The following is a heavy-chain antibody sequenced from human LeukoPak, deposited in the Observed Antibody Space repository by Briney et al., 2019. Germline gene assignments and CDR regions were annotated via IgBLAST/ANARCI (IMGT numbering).Heavy chain of an antibody. J-gene: IGHJ4*02. CDR3: ARHARDFDYYDSSGYFSY. D-gene: IGHD3-22*01. V-gene: IGHV4-39*01. Sequence: SETLSLTCTVSGGSISSSGYYWGWIRQPPGKGLEWIGSIYYSGSTYYNPSLKSRVTISVDTSKNQFSLKLSSVTAADTAVYYCARHARDFDYYDSSGYFSYWGQGTLVTVSS. CDR1: GGSISSSGYY. CDR2: IYYSGST.